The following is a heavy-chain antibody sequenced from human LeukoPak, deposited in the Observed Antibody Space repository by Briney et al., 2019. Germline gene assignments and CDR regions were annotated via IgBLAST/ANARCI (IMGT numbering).Heavy chain of an antibody. CDR2: IRYDGSNK. Sequence: GGSLRLSCAASGFTFSSYGMHWVRQAPGKGLEWVAFIRYDGSNKYYADSVKGRFTISRDNSKNTLYLQMNSLRAEDTAVYYCARDPRPEILPHEVRIFGVALDYWGQGTLVTVSS. CDR3: ARDPRPEILPHEVRIFGVALDY. CDR1: GFTFSSYG. D-gene: IGHD3-3*01. V-gene: IGHV3-30*02. J-gene: IGHJ4*02.